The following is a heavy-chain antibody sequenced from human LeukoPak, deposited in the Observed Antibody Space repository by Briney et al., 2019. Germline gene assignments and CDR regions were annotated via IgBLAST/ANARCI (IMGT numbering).Heavy chain of an antibody. D-gene: IGHD3-16*01. CDR3: ARSPFYDYGTSFDY. CDR1: GGSFSGYY. V-gene: IGHV4-34*01. Sequence: SETLSLTCAVYGGSFSGYYWSWIRQPPGKGLEWIGEINHSGSTNYNPSLKSRVTISVDTSKNQFSLKLSSVTAADTAVYYCARSPFYDYGTSFDYWGQGTLVTVSS. J-gene: IGHJ4*02. CDR2: INHSGST.